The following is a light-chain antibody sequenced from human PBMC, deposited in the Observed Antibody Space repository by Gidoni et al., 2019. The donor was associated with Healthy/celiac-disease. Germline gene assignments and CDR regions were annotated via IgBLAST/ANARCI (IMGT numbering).Light chain of an antibody. J-gene: IGKJ2*01. V-gene: IGKV3-15*01. CDR3: QQYNNWPPMYT. Sequence: EIVMTPSPAPLSVSPGERATLSCRASQSVSSNLPWFQLQPGQAPRLLIYAASTRATGIPARFSGSGSGTEFTLTISSLQSEDFAVYYCQQYNNWPPMYTFGQGTKLEIK. CDR2: AAS. CDR1: QSVSSN.